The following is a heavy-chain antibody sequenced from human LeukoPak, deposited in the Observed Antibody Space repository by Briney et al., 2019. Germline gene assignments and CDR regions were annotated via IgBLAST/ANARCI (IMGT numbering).Heavy chain of an antibody. CDR2: ISGSGGST. CDR1: GFTFSSYA. Sequence: GGSLRLSCAASGFTFSSYAMSWVRQAPGKGLEWVSAISGSGGSTYYAASVKGRFTISRDNSKNTLYLQMNSLRAEDTAVYYCAKAARPYYNFWSGYYDYYYYGMDVWGQGTTVTVSS. D-gene: IGHD3-3*01. CDR3: AKAARPYYNFWSGYYDYYYYGMDV. J-gene: IGHJ6*01. V-gene: IGHV3-23*01.